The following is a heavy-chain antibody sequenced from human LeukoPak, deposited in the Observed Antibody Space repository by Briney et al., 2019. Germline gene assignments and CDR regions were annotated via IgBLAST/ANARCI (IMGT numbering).Heavy chain of an antibody. D-gene: IGHD2/OR15-2a*01. CDR2: ISGSGGST. J-gene: IGHJ4*02. V-gene: IGHV3-23*01. CDR1: GFTFSSYA. Sequence: SGGSLRLSCAASGFTFSSYAMSWVRQAPGKGLEWVSAISGSGGSTYYADSVKGRFTISRDNSKNTLYLQMTSLRAEDTAVYYCAKGSRGYYPYYFDYWGQGTLVTVSS. CDR3: AKGSRGYYPYYFDY.